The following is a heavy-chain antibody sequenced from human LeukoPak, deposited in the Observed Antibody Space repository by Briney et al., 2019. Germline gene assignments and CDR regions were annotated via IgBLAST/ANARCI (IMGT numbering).Heavy chain of an antibody. V-gene: IGHV3-30-3*01. CDR3: AREGVTMIVVVTAFDY. CDR2: ISYDGSNK. J-gene: IGHJ4*02. Sequence: GRSLRLSCAASGFTFSSYAMHWVRQAPGKGLEWVAVISYDGSNKYYADSVKGRFTISRDNSKNTLYLQMNSLRAEDTAVYYCAREGVTMIVVVTAFDYWGQGTLVTVSS. CDR1: GFTFSSYA. D-gene: IGHD3-22*01.